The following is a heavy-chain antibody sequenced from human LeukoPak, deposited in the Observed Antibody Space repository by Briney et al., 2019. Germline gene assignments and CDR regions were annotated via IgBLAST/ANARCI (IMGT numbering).Heavy chain of an antibody. Sequence: GGSLRLSCAASGFTFSNAWMTWVRQAPGKGLEWVGRIKRKTDGGTTDYAAPVKGRFTISRDDSKNTLYLQMNSLKTEDTAVYYCTTDQLYNGHWGQGTLVTVSS. CDR3: TTDQLYNGH. CDR2: IKRKTDGGTT. J-gene: IGHJ4*02. CDR1: GFTFSNAW. D-gene: IGHD2-2*02. V-gene: IGHV3-15*01.